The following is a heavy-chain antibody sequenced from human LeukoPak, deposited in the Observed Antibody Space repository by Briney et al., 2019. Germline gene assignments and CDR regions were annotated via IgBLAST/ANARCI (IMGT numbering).Heavy chain of an antibody. CDR2: ISSSSSTI. D-gene: IGHD5-12*01. V-gene: IGHV3-48*01. CDR1: GFTFSGYS. J-gene: IGHJ4*02. Sequence: GGSLRLSCAASGFTFSGYSMNWVPQAPGKGLEWVSCISSSSSTIYYADSVKGRFTISRDNAKNSLYLQMNSLRAEDTAVYYCARELRTRGYSGYVWDWGQGTLVTVSS. CDR3: ARELRTRGYSGYVWD.